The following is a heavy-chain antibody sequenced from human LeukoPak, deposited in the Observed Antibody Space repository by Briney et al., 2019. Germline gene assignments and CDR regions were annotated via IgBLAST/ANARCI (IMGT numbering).Heavy chain of an antibody. Sequence: ASVKVSCKASGYTFTSYGISWVRQAPGQGLEWMGWISAYNGNTNYAQKLQGRVTMTTDTSTSTAYMELRSLRSDDTAVYYCARGPVLRYFDWDPRFDYWGQGTLVTVSS. V-gene: IGHV1-18*01. CDR3: ARGPVLRYFDWDPRFDY. J-gene: IGHJ4*02. CDR1: GYTFTSYG. D-gene: IGHD3-9*01. CDR2: ISAYNGNT.